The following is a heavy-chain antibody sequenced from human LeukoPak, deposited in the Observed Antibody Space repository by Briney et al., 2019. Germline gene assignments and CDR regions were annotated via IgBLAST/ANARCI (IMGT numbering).Heavy chain of an antibody. Sequence: PSETLSLTCTVSGGSVTRYYWSWIRQPPGKGLEWIGYIYYSGSTNYNPSLKSRVTISVDTSKNQLSLKLNSATAADTAVYYCARMLYDAFDIWGQGTMVTVSS. D-gene: IGHD2-8*01. CDR3: ARMLYDAFDI. J-gene: IGHJ3*02. V-gene: IGHV4-59*02. CDR2: IYYSGST. CDR1: GGSVTRYY.